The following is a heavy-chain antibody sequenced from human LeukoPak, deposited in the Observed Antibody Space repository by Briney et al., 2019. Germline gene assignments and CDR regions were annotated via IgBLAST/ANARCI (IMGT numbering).Heavy chain of an antibody. CDR1: GGTFSSYA. Sequence: ASVTVSCKASGGTFSSYAISWVRQAPGQGLEWMGGIIPIFGTANYAQKFQGRVTITTDESTSTAYMELSSLRSEDTAVYYCASCGNSTAQFDYWGQGTPVTVSS. J-gene: IGHJ4*02. D-gene: IGHD4-23*01. CDR3: ASCGNSTAQFDY. CDR2: IIPIFGTA. V-gene: IGHV1-69*05.